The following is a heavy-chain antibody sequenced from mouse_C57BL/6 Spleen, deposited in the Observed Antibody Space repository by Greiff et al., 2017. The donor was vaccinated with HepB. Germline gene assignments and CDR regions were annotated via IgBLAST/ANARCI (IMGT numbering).Heavy chain of an antibody. D-gene: IGHD2-4*01. CDR2: IDPSDSYT. J-gene: IGHJ3*01. CDR3: ASSIYYDYDGPSY. Sequence: QVQLQQPGAELVMPGASVKLSCKASGYTFTSYWMHWVKQRPGQGLEWIGEIDPSDSYTNYNQKFKGKSTLTVDKSSSTAYMQLSSLTSEDSAVYYCASSIYYDYDGPSYRGQGTLVTVSA. V-gene: IGHV1-69*01. CDR1: GYTFTSYW.